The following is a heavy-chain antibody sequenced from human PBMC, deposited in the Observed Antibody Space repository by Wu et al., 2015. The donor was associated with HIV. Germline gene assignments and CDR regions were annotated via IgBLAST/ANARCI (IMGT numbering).Heavy chain of an antibody. D-gene: IGHD6-19*01. Sequence: QVQLQESGPGLVKPSETLSLTCTVSGGSIRSSSHYWDWIRQPPGKGLEWIGNIYYVGKTYYSSSLRSRVSISVGTSKKQISLNLNSVTAADTAVYYCARHSGGWHSGAEYIQHWGQGTLVTVSS. CDR1: GGSIRSSSHY. V-gene: IGHV4-39*01. J-gene: IGHJ1*01. CDR2: IYYVGKT. CDR3: ARHSGGWHSGAEYIQH.